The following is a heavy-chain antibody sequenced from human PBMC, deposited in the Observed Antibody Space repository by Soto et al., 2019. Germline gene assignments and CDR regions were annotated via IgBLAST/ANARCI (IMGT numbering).Heavy chain of an antibody. Sequence: GGSLRLSCAASGFTFSSYSMNWVRQAPVKGLEWVSSISSSSSYIYYADSVKGRFTISRDNAKNSLYLQMNSLRAEDTALYYCARDPPWGSYLNWFDPWGQGTLVTVSS. CDR1: GFTFSSYS. J-gene: IGHJ5*02. V-gene: IGHV3-21*01. D-gene: IGHD1-26*01. CDR2: ISSSSSYI. CDR3: ARDPPWGSYLNWFDP.